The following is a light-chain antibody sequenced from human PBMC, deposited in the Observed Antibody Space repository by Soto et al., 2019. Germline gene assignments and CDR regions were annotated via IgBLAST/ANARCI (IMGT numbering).Light chain of an antibody. V-gene: IGKV2-30*01. CDR3: MQAAYWPYT. Sequence: EAVLTRSPATLPVTLGQPASISCRSSLSLVYSDGNIYFNWFQQRPSHSPRRLIYKVSSRDSGVPDRFSGSGSGTAFTLKISRVEAEDVAFYYCMQAAYWPYTFGQGTRLQIK. J-gene: IGKJ2*01. CDR2: KVS. CDR1: LSLVYSDGNIY.